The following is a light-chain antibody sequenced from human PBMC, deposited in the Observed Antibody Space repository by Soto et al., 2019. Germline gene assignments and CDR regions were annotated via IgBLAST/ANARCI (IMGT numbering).Light chain of an antibody. V-gene: IGLV2-8*01. J-gene: IGLJ2*01. CDR2: ELN. CDR3: SSYAGNGNLDLI. CDR1: GRVDYDY. Sequence: QSALTQPPSASGSPGQSVAISCSGSGRVDYDYVSWYQHHPGKAPKLIIYELNNRPSGVPDRFSGSKSGNTASLTVSGLQAEDEADYYCSSYAGNGNLDLIFGGGTKVTVL.